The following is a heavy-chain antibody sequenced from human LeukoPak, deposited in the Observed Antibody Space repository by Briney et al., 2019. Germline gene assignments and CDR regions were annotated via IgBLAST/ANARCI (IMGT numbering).Heavy chain of an antibody. CDR3: ARRWRSYGSGSYLNWFDP. CDR1: GGSFSGYY. Sequence: PLETLSLTCAVYGGSFSGYYWSWLRQPPGKGLEWIGEINHSGSTNYNPSLKSRVTISVDTSKNQFSLKLSSVTAADTAVYYCARRWRSYGSGSYLNWFDPWGQGTLVTVSS. D-gene: IGHD3-10*01. CDR2: INHSGST. J-gene: IGHJ5*02. V-gene: IGHV4-34*01.